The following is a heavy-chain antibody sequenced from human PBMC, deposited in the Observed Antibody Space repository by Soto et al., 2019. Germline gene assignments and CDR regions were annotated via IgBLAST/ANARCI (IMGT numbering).Heavy chain of an antibody. CDR3: GRVLIRGWYLEDY. V-gene: IGHV3-53*04. CDR2: IYSGGST. D-gene: IGHD6-19*01. Sequence: PGGSLRLSCVASGFTFSRYVMSWVRQAPGKGLEWVSVIYSGGSTYYADSVKGRFTISRHNSKNTLYLQMNSLRAEDTAVYYCGRVLIRGWYLEDYWGKGTLVTAS. CDR1: GFTFSRYV. J-gene: IGHJ4*02.